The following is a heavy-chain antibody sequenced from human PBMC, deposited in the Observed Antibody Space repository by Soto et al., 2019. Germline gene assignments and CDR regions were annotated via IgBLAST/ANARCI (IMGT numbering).Heavy chain of an antibody. CDR2: IYYSGST. CDR3: ARVRRSVYDFNFDY. CDR1: GGSVSSGSYY. J-gene: IGHJ4*02. V-gene: IGHV4-61*01. D-gene: IGHD3-16*01. Sequence: SETLSLTCTVSGGSVSSGSYYWSWIRQPPGKGLEWIGYIYYSGSTNYNPSLKSRVTISVDASKNQFSLKLSSVTAADTAVYYCARVRRSVYDFNFDYWGQGTLVTVSS.